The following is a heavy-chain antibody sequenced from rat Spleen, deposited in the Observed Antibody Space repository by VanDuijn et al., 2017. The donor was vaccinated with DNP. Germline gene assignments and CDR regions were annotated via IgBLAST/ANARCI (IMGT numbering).Heavy chain of an antibody. CDR3: AKTGWYFDF. V-gene: IGHV5-58*01. CDR2: INSSGGSI. J-gene: IGHJ1*01. CDR1: GFTFSRYW. Sequence: EVQLVESGGGLVQPGRSLKLSCVASGFTFSRYWMTWIRQVPGKGLEWFASINSSGGSIYYPDPVKGRFTISRDNAENTVYLQMNSLRSEDTATYYCAKTGWYFDFWGPGTMVTVSS.